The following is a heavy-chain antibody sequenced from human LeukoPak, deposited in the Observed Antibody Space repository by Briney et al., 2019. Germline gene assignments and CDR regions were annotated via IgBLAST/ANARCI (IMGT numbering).Heavy chain of an antibody. V-gene: IGHV4-39*01. D-gene: IGHD6-19*01. CDR2: IYYSGST. Sequence: PSETLSLTCTVSGGSISSSNYYWAWIRQPPGKGLDWIGSIYYSGSTYYNVSLKSRVTISVDTSKSQFSLKLSSVTAADTAVYYCASLRRRNYGWHFDYWGQGTLVTVSS. CDR3: ASLRRRNYGWHFDY. J-gene: IGHJ4*02. CDR1: GGSISSSNYY.